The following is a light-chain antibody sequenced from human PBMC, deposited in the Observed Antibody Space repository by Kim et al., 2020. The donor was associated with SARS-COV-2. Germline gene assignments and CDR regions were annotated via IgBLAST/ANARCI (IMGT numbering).Light chain of an antibody. CDR3: QSADISGTEV. CDR2: RDN. J-gene: IGLJ3*02. V-gene: IGLV3-25*03. CDR1: SLPDQY. Sequence: SYELTQPPSVSVSPGQTARITCFGDSLPDQYAYWYRQKSGQAPDLVMYRDNERPSGIPERFSASRSGTTATLTISGARAEDEADYYCQSADISGTEVFGG.